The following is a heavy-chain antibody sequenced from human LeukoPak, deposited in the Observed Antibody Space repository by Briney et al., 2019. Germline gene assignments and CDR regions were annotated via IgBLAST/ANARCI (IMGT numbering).Heavy chain of an antibody. Sequence: PGGSLRLSCAASGFTFSKAWMSWVRQAPGKGLEWVSSISGSGTTIYYADSVKGRFTISRDNAKNSLYLQMNSLRAEDTAVYYCAREAVVDYWGQGTLVTVSS. CDR1: GFTFSKAW. V-gene: IGHV3-11*04. CDR2: ISGSGTTI. D-gene: IGHD6-19*01. J-gene: IGHJ4*02. CDR3: AREAVVDY.